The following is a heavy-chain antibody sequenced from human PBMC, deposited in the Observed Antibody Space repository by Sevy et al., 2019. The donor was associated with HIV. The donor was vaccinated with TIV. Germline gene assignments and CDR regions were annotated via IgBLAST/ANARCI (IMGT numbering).Heavy chain of an antibody. V-gene: IGHV1-18*01. J-gene: IGHJ6*02. D-gene: IGHD3-10*01. CDR3: AREGYYYRSGTYRPPNYYGMDV. CDR2: ISDYNGYT. Sequence: ASVKVSCKASGYTFSSYGISWVRQAPGQGLEWMGWISDYNGYTNYAHKFQGRVTMSTETSTRPAYMELRSLRSDDPAVYFCAREGYYYRSGTYRPPNYYGMDVWGQGPAVTASS. CDR1: GYTFSSYG.